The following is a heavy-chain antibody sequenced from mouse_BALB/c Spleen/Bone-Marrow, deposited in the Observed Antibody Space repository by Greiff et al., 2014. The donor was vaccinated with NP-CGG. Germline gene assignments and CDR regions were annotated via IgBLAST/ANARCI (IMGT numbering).Heavy chain of an antibody. D-gene: IGHD2-14*01. V-gene: IGHV14-3*02. J-gene: IGHJ3*01. CDR3: AAYYRYLAWFAY. CDR1: GFNIKDTY. Sequence: VQLQQPGAELVKPGASVKLSCTASGFNIKDTYMHWVKQRPEQGLEWIGRIDPANGNTKYDPKFQGKATITADTSSNTAYLQLSSLTSEDTAVYYYAAYYRYLAWFAYWGQGTLVTVSA. CDR2: IDPANGNT.